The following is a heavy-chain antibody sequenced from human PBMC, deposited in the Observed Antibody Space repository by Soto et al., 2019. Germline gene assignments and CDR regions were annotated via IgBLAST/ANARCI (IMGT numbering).Heavy chain of an antibody. CDR3: ARDTRRITMVRGVSPGLDP. CDR2: IWYDGSNK. J-gene: IGHJ5*02. CDR1: GFTFSSYG. Sequence: GGSLRLSCAASGFTFSSYGMHWVRQAPGKGLEWVAVIWYDGSNKYYADSVKGRFTISRDNPKNTLYLQMNSLRAEDTAVYYCARDTRRITMVRGVSPGLDPWGQGTLVTVSS. D-gene: IGHD3-10*01. V-gene: IGHV3-33*01.